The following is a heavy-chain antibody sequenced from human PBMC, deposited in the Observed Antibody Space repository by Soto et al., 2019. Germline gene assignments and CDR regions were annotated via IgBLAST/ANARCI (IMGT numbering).Heavy chain of an antibody. Sequence: EVQLVESGGGLVRSGGSLRLSCAASGFTFSSYSMNWVRQAPGKGLEWVSYLSNTSATRYYADSVKGRMTISRDNAKNSLYLQLNSLREADTAVYYCARDTTAAARRGAMDVWGQGITVTVSS. CDR2: LSNTSATR. CDR3: ARDTTAAARRGAMDV. D-gene: IGHD6-6*01. CDR1: GFTFSSYS. V-gene: IGHV3-48*02. J-gene: IGHJ6*02.